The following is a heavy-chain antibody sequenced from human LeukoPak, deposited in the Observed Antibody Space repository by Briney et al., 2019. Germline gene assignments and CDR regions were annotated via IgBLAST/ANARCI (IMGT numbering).Heavy chain of an antibody. CDR1: GYTFTSYY. D-gene: IGHD3-9*01. V-gene: IGHV1-46*01. CDR2: INPSGGST. J-gene: IGHJ6*03. Sequence: ASVKVSCQASGYTFTSYYMHWVRQAPGQGRDWMGIINPSGGSTSYAQKFQGRVTMTRDMSTSTVYMELSSLRSEDTAVYYCARGGLVIWTVYYYYYMDVWGKGTTVTVSS. CDR3: ARGGLVIWTVYYYYYMDV.